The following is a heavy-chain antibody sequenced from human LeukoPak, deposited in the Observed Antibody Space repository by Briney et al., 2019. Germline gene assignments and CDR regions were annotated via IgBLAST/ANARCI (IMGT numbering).Heavy chain of an antibody. CDR2: IYPGDSDT. Sequence: GESPKISCKGSGYSFTTYWIGWVRQMPGKGLEWMGIIYPGDSDTRYSPSFQGHVTISADKSISTAFLQWSSLKASDTAMYYCARSYCSSISCYSGGTFGYWGQGTLVTVSS. CDR3: ARSYCSSISCYSGGTFGY. CDR1: GYSFTTYW. D-gene: IGHD2-2*01. J-gene: IGHJ4*02. V-gene: IGHV5-51*01.